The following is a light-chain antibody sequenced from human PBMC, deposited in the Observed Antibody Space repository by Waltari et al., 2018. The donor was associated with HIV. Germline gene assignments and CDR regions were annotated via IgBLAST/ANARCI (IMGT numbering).Light chain of an antibody. CDR1: SSHYGGYHY. Sequence: QPSLTQPDSVSGSPGQSITIPCTRTSSHYGGYHYVSWYQKHPGKAPKLMIYDLSNRRSGVSKRLSGSKSGNTASLTISGLQAEDEADYYCSSYTSSGVVFGGGTKLTVL. CDR3: SSYTSSGVV. V-gene: IGLV2-14*03. J-gene: IGLJ2*01. CDR2: DLS.